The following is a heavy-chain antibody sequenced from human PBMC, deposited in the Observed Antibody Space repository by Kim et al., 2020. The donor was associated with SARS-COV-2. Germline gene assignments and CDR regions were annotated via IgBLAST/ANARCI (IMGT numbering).Heavy chain of an antibody. D-gene: IGHD6-19*01. J-gene: IGHJ6*02. Sequence: SVKGRFTISRDNSKGTLFLQMKSLSAEDTAVYYCAKDRAVAGTLTTGMDVWGQGTTVTVSS. CDR3: AKDRAVAGTLTTGMDV. V-gene: IGHV3-23*01.